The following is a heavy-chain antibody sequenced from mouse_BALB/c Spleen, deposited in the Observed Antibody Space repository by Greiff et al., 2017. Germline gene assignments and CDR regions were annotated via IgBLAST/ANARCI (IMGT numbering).Heavy chain of an antibody. CDR2: ISYSGST. Sequence: EVQGVESGPGLVKPSQSLSLTCTVTGYSITSDYAWNWIRQFPGNKLEWMGYISYSGSTSYNPSLKSRISITRDTSKNQFFLQLNSVTTEDTATYYCARKVRREYWYFDVWGAGTTVTVSS. J-gene: IGHJ1*01. CDR3: ARKVRREYWYFDV. CDR1: GYSITSDYA. D-gene: IGHD2-14*01. V-gene: IGHV3-2*02.